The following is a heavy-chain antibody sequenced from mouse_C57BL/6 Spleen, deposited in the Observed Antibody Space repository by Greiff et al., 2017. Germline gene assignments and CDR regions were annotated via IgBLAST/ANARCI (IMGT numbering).Heavy chain of an antibody. Sequence: QVQLQQSGAELVKPGASVKISCKASGYAFSSYWMNWVKQRPGKGLEWIGQIYPGDGDTNYNGKFKGKATLTADKSSSTAYMQLSSLTSEDSAVYFCARDGPLLYGNYTWFAYWGQGTLVTVSA. CDR3: ARDGPLLYGNYTWFAY. V-gene: IGHV1-80*01. CDR1: GYAFSSYW. J-gene: IGHJ3*01. D-gene: IGHD2-1*01. CDR2: IYPGDGDT.